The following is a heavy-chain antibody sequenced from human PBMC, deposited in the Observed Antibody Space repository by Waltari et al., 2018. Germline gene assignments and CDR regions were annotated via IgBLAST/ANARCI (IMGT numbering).Heavy chain of an antibody. CDR1: GFTVSHSY. D-gene: IGHD1-26*01. V-gene: IGHV3-53*02. CDR3: ARMGRESYYYFDY. CDR2: IYINGNT. Sequence: EVQLVETGGDLIQPGGSLRLSCAVSGFTVSHSYMNWVRQAPGKGLEWVSTIYINGNTYYADSVKGRFTISTDTAKNTLYLQMNSLRDEDTAIYYCARMGRESYYYFDYWGQGTLVTVST. J-gene: IGHJ4*02.